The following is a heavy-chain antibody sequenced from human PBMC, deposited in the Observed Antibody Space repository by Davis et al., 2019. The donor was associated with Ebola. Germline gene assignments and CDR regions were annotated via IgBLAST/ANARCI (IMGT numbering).Heavy chain of an antibody. Sequence: GESLKISCAASGFTFSRYWMSWVRQAPGKGLKWVASIKQDGSEKYYVDSVKGRFTVSRDNSKNSVYLQMNSLRVEDTAVYYCAGVGLLWFGVEGNWFDPWGQGTLVTVSS. V-gene: IGHV3-7*01. D-gene: IGHD3-10*01. J-gene: IGHJ5*02. CDR2: IKQDGSEK. CDR3: AGVGLLWFGVEGNWFDP. CDR1: GFTFSRYW.